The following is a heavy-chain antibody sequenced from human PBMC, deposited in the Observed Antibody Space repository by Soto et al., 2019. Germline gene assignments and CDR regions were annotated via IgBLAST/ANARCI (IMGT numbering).Heavy chain of an antibody. CDR1: VFTFSDSW. J-gene: IGHJ5*02. D-gene: IGHD4-4*01. CDR2: IKPDESEK. V-gene: IGHV3-7*01. CDR3: VRGGSNYAS. Sequence: PWGALIVACTASVFTFSDSWMAWVRQAPGKGLEWVARIKPDESEKKYADSVKGRFSISRDNAKNSMYLQMDSLRGEDTAVYYCVRGGSNYASWGQGTMVTVSS.